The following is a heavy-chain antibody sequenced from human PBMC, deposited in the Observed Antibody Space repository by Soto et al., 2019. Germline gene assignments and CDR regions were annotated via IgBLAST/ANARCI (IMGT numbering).Heavy chain of an antibody. Sequence: QITLKESGPTLVKPTQPLTLTCTFSGFSLSTSGVGVGWIRQPPGKALEWLALIYWDDDKRYSPSLKSRLTITNDTSKNQVVLTMTNMDPVDTATYYCAHRPSYCSGGSCYSGFDYWGQGTLVTVSS. J-gene: IGHJ4*02. D-gene: IGHD2-15*01. CDR1: GFSLSTSGVG. CDR2: IYWDDDK. CDR3: AHRPSYCSGGSCYSGFDY. V-gene: IGHV2-5*02.